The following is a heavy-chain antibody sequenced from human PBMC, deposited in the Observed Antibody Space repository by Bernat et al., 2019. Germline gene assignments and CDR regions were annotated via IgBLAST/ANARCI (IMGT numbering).Heavy chain of an antibody. V-gene: IGHV4-59*01. CDR3: ARVEPYYYDSSGYPDAFDI. J-gene: IGHJ3*02. D-gene: IGHD3-22*01. CDR1: GGSISSYY. Sequence: QVQLQESGPGLVKPSETLSLTCTVSGGSISSYYWSWIRQPPGKGLEWIGYIYYSGSTNYNPSLKSRVTISVDTSKNQFSLKLSSVTAADTAVYYCARVEPYYYDSSGYPDAFDIWGQGTMVTVSS. CDR2: IYYSGST.